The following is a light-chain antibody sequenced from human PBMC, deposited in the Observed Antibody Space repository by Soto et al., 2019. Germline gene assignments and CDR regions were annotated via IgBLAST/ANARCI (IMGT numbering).Light chain of an antibody. V-gene: IGKV2-28*01. CDR3: MQALQSLT. J-gene: IGKJ5*01. CDR2: FGS. CDR1: QSIGKH. Sequence: MTQSPSFLSASVVDRVTITSRASQSIGKHLNWYVQKPGQSPQLLIYFGSNRAPGVPDRFSGSGSGTDFTLKINRVEAEDVGTYYCMQALQSLTFGQGTRLEIK.